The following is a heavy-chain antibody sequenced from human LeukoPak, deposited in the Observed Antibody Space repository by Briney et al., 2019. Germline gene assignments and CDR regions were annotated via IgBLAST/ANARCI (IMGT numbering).Heavy chain of an antibody. CDR1: GFTFNDYA. CDR2: ISYDGYDK. J-gene: IGHJ4*02. V-gene: IGHV3-30-3*01. D-gene: IGHD6-13*01. CDR3: ARDFFPIVDSSWYEIGY. Sequence: GGSLRLSCAASGFTFNDYAMYWVRQTPGKGLEWVTLISYDGYDKSYADSVRGRFTTSRDNSKNTLYLQMDSLRSEDTAVYYCARDFFPIVDSSWYEIGYWGQGTLVTVSS.